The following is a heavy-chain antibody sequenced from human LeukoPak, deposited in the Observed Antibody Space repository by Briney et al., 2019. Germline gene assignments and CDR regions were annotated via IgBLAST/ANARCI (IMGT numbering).Heavy chain of an antibody. D-gene: IGHD1-26*01. CDR2: ISYDVSNT. CDR3: AKDSVSFFDY. Sequence: GGSLRLSCAASRFTSRSYVMHWVRQTPGKGLERVAVISYDVSNTYYTDTVKGRFTLSRDTSQKTRYMYMNTVRAEDTAVYYCAKDSVSFFDYWGQGTLVTVSS. CDR1: RFTSRSYV. V-gene: IGHV3-30*18. J-gene: IGHJ4*02.